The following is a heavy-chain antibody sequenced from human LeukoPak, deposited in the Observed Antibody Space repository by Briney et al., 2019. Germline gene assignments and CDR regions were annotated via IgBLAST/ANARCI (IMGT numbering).Heavy chain of an antibody. J-gene: IGHJ3*01. CDR3: ARGTVFRAFDL. Sequence: GGSLRLSCAASGFNVSSNYMSWVRQAPGKGLEWVSVIYSGGYTYYADSVEGRFTIARHDSKNTVNLQMNSLRAEDTAVYFCARGTVFRAFDLWGQGTMVTVSS. D-gene: IGHD4-17*01. V-gene: IGHV3-53*04. CDR2: IYSGGYT. CDR1: GFNVSSNY.